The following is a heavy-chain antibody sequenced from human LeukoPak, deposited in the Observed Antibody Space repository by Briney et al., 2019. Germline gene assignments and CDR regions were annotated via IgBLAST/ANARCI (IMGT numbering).Heavy chain of an antibody. CDR3: TRPASIVVVPAAIKGMDV. CDR1: GFTFSGSA. J-gene: IGHJ6*03. V-gene: IGHV3-73*01. Sequence: QAGGSLKLSCAASGFTFSGSAMHWVRQASGKGLEWVGRIRSKANSYATACAASVKGRFTISRDDSKNTAYLQMNSLKTEDTAVYYCTRPASIVVVPAAIKGMDVWGKGTTVTVSS. D-gene: IGHD2-2*01. CDR2: IRSKANSYAT.